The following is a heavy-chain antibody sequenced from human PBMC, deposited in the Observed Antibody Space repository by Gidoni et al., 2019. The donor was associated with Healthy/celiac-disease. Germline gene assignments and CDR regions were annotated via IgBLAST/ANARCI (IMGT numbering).Heavy chain of an antibody. CDR1: GFTVSSNY. CDR2: IYSGGSK. Sequence: EVQLVESGGGLIQPGGSLRLSCAASGFTVSSNYMSWVRQAPGKGLEWVSVIYSGGSKYYADSVKGRFTISRDNSKNTLYLQMNSLRAEDTAVYDCARVEGCTNGVCYGAFDIWGQGTMVTVSS. D-gene: IGHD2-8*01. J-gene: IGHJ3*02. V-gene: IGHV3-53*01. CDR3: ARVEGCTNGVCYGAFDI.